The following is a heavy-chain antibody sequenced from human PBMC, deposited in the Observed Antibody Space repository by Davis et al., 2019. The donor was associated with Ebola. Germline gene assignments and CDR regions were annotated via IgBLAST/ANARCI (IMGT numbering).Heavy chain of an antibody. J-gene: IGHJ4*02. Sequence: MPSETLSLTCAISGDSVSSNTAAWNWIRQSPSRGLEWLGRTYYRSTWYVDYAVSVKGRMTITSDTSKNQFSLQLTSVTPEDTAAYYCARDPPYDQGYDYWGQGTLVTVSS. D-gene: IGHD3-22*01. CDR3: ARDPPYDQGYDY. V-gene: IGHV6-1*01. CDR2: TYYRSTWYV. CDR1: GDSVSSNTAA.